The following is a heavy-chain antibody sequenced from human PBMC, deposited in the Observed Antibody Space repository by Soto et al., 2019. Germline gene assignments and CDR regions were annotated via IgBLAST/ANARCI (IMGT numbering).Heavy chain of an antibody. J-gene: IGHJ4*02. V-gene: IGHV4-4*07. D-gene: IGHD3-3*01. Sequence: PSETLSLTCTVSGGSISSYYWSWIRQPAGKGLEWIGRIYTSGSTNYNPSLKSRVTMSVDTSKNQSSLKLSSVTAADTAVYYCARDHHYDFWSGYYTGDFYYFDYWGQGTLVTVSS. CDR2: IYTSGST. CDR1: GGSISSYY. CDR3: ARDHHYDFWSGYYTGDFYYFDY.